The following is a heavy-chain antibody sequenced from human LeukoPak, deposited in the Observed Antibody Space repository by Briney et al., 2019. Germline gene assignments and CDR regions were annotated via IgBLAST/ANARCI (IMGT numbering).Heavy chain of an antibody. D-gene: IGHD6-6*01. Sequence: SETLSLTCGVYGGSFSGYYWSWIRQPPGKGLEWIGEINHSGSTNYNPSLKSRVTISVDTSKNQFSLKLSSVTAADTAVYYCARGFRYSSSLGYWGQGTLVTVSS. CDR1: GGSFSGYY. CDR3: ARGFRYSSSLGY. CDR2: INHSGST. J-gene: IGHJ4*02. V-gene: IGHV4-34*01.